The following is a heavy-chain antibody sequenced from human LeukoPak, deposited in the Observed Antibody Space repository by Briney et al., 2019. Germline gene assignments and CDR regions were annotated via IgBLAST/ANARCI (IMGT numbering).Heavy chain of an antibody. CDR3: AKLKGGDYYDSSGYFDY. D-gene: IGHD3-22*01. Sequence: PGGSLRLSCAASGFTFSSCAMSWVRQAPGRGLEWVSAISGSGGSTYYADSVKGRFTISRDNSKNTLYLQMNSLRAEDTAVYYCAKLKGGDYYDSSGYFDYWGQGTLVTVSS. CDR2: ISGSGGST. J-gene: IGHJ4*02. V-gene: IGHV3-23*01. CDR1: GFTFSSCA.